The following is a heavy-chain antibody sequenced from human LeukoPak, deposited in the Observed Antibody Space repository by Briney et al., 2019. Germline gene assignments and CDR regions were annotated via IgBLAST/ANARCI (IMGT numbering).Heavy chain of an antibody. CDR3: ARDQGGPFDF. CDR2: TYYSGST. V-gene: IGHV4-59*12. CDR1: GGSISTNN. Sequence: SETLSLTCTVSGGSISTNNWTWIRQPPGKGLEWIGYTYYSGSTNYNPSLKSRVTISLDTSKNHFSLRLSSLTAADTAVYYCARDQGGPFDFWGRGILVTVSS. J-gene: IGHJ4*02.